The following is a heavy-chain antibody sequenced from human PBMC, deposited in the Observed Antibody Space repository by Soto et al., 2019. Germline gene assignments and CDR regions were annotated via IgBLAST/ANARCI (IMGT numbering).Heavy chain of an antibody. V-gene: IGHV1-18*01. Sequence: QVQLVQSGAEVKKPGASVKVSCKASGYTFTSYGISWVRQAPGQGLEWMGWISAYNGNTNYAQKLQGRVTMTTDTSTSTAYMELRSLTSDDTAVYYCASETYYYGGNSGRFDPWGQGTLVTVSS. J-gene: IGHJ5*02. CDR1: GYTFTSYG. D-gene: IGHD3-10*01. CDR3: ASETYYYGGNSGRFDP. CDR2: ISAYNGNT.